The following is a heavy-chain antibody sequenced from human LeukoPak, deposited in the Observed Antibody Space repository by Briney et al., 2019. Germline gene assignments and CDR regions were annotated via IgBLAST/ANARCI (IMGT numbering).Heavy chain of an antibody. J-gene: IGHJ4*02. CDR1: GFTFSSYG. V-gene: IGHV3-30*18. Sequence: PGGSLRLSCAASGFTFSSYGMHWVRQAPGKGLEWVAVISYDGSNKYYADSVKGRFTISRDNSKNTLYLQMNSLRAEDTALYYCAKGGYDSSGYYYVEFLYWGQGTLVTVSS. CDR3: AKGGYDSSGYYYVEFLY. D-gene: IGHD3-22*01. CDR2: ISYDGSNK.